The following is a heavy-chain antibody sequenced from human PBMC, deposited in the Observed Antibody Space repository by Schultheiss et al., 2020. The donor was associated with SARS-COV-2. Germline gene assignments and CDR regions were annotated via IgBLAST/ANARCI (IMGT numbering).Heavy chain of an antibody. CDR1: GFTFDDYG. CDR3: AKLVGATFDAFDI. CDR2: INWNGGST. D-gene: IGHD1-26*01. J-gene: IGHJ3*02. Sequence: GGSLRLSCAASGFTFDDYGMSWVRQAPGKGLEWVSGINWNGGSTGYADSVKGRFTISRDTSKNTLYLQMNSLRAEDTAVYYCAKLVGATFDAFDIWGQGTMVTVSS. V-gene: IGHV3-20*04.